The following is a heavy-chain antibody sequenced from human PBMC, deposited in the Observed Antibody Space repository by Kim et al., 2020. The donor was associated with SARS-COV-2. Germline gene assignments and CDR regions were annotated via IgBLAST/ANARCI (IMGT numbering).Heavy chain of an antibody. J-gene: IGHJ3*02. CDR1: GYTFTGYY. CDR3: ARVRIVGANDAFDI. V-gene: IGHV1-2*04. D-gene: IGHD1-26*01. Sequence: ASVKVSCKASGYTFTGYYMHWVRQAPGQGLEWMGWINPNSGGTNYAQKFQGWVTMTRDTSISTAYMELSRLRSDDTAVYYCARVRIVGANDAFDIWGQGTMVTVSS. CDR2: INPNSGGT.